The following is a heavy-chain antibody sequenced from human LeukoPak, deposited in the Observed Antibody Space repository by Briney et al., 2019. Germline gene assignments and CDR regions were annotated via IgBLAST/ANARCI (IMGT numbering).Heavy chain of an antibody. CDR3: ARHMASSGSNRYWYSDL. D-gene: IGHD1-26*01. J-gene: IGHJ2*01. V-gene: IGHV4-59*08. CDR2: IYYSGST. CDR1: GGSISSYY. Sequence: SETLSLTCTVSGGSISSYYCSWIRQPPGKGLEWIGYIYYSGSTNYNPSLRSRVTISVDTSKNQFSLKLSSVTAADTAVYYCARHMASSGSNRYWYSDLWGRGTLVTVSS.